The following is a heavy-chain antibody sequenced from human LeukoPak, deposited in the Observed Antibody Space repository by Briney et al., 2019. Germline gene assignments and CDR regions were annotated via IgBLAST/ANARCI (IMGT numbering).Heavy chain of an antibody. D-gene: IGHD2-15*01. CDR1: GFTFSSYS. J-gene: IGHJ4*02. Sequence: GGSLRLSCAASGFTFSSYSMNWVRQAPGKGLVWVSRINTDGSTTRYADSVKGRFTISRDNAKNTMYLQMNSLRAEDTAVYYCAKWGSDWGQGTLVTVSS. V-gene: IGHV3-74*01. CDR3: AKWGSD. CDR2: INTDGSTT.